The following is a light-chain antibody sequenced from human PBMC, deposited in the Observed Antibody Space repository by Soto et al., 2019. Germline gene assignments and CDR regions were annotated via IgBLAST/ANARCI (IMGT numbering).Light chain of an antibody. Sequence: QSVLTQPASVSGSPGQSITISCTGSSSDVGDYNYVSWYQQHPGKAPKVMIYDVTNRPSGVSNRFSGSKSGYTASLTISGLQAEHEADYYCSSYISSTTLVVFGGGTKLTVL. V-gene: IGLV2-14*01. CDR2: DVT. CDR1: SSDVGDYNY. J-gene: IGLJ2*01. CDR3: SSYISSTTLVV.